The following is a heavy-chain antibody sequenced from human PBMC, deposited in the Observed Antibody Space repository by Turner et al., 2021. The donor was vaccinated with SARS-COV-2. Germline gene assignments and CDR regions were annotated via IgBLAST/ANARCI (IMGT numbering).Heavy chain of an antibody. CDR3: ARGGSSGYSYGFY. CDR2: ISPEGTIT. CDR1: GFTFSTYW. V-gene: IGHV3-74*01. D-gene: IGHD5-18*01. J-gene: IGHJ4*02. Sequence: EVQLVQSGGGLVQPGGSLRLSCAASGFTFSTYWMHWVRQAPGEGLVWVESISPEGTITTHADSVKGRFTISRDNAKNTLYLQVNSLRAEDTALYYCARGGSSGYSYGFYWGQGTLVTVSS.